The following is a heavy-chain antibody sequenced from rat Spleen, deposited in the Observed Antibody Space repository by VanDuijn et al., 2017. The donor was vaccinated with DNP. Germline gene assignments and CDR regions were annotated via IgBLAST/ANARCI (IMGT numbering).Heavy chain of an antibody. D-gene: IGHD1-4*01. Sequence: QVQLKESGPGLVQPSQTLSLTCTVSGFSLSSYHVSWVRQPPGKSLVWMGSIWAGGGTNYNSAVQSRLSISRDTSKSQVFLKMNSLQTEDTAMYFCARSRDYFDYWGQGVMVTVSS. CDR1: GFSLSSYH. CDR2: IWAGGGT. J-gene: IGHJ2*01. V-gene: IGHV2-16*01. CDR3: ARSRDYFDY.